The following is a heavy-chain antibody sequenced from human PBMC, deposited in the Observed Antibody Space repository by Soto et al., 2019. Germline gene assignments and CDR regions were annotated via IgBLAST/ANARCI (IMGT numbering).Heavy chain of an antibody. V-gene: IGHV3-23*01. CDR1: GFTFRSYA. Sequence: DVQLLESGGGLVQPGGSLRLSCAASGFTFRSYAMSWVRQAPGKGLEWVSGISCSGISTHYADSVKGRFTVSRDNSKNTLYLQMNSLRAEDTSVYNCAKEPVGPDWYFDLWGRGPLVTVSS. J-gene: IGHJ2*01. CDR3: AKEPVGPDWYFDL. CDR2: ISCSGIST.